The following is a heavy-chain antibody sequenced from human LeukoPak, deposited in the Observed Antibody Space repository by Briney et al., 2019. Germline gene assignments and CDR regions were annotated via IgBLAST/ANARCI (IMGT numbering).Heavy chain of an antibody. J-gene: IGHJ4*02. CDR2: IYYSGST. Sequence: SETLSLTCTVSGGSISSSSYYWGWIRQPPGKGLEWIGSIYYSGSTYYNPSLKSRVTISVDTSKNQFSLKLSSVTAADTAVYYCARVHGYYDSSGYLAHFDYWGQGTLVTVSS. CDR3: ARVHGYYDSSGYLAHFDY. D-gene: IGHD3-22*01. V-gene: IGHV4-39*07. CDR1: GGSISSSSYY.